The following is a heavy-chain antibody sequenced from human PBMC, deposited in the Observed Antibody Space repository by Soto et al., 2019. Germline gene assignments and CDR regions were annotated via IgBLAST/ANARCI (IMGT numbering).Heavy chain of an antibody. CDR2: ISWNSGSI. D-gene: IGHD6-13*01. CDR3: ARTSSSWYVSFDY. CDR1: GFTFDDYA. J-gene: IGHJ4*02. V-gene: IGHV3-9*01. Sequence: EVQLVESGGGLVQPGRSLRLSCAASGFTFDDYAMHWVRQAPGKGLEWVSGISWNSGSIGYADSVKGRFTISRDNAKNSLYLQMNSLRAEDTAVYYCARTSSSWYVSFDYWGQGTLVTVSS.